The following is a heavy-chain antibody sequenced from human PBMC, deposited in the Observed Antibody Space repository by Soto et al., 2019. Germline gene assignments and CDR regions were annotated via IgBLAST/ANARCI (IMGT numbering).Heavy chain of an antibody. D-gene: IGHD1-1*01. J-gene: IGHJ4*02. CDR3: ARSTQYSASLEFDY. Sequence: QVQLVQSGAEVGKPGASVKVACTASGYTFTDYFIHWVRQAPGQGLEWLGWINPATGGTVFAQNFQGRVTMARDTPVNTVNMELSSLRSGDTALYYCARSTQYSASLEFDYWGQGTLVAVSS. CDR1: GYTFTDYF. CDR2: INPATGGT. V-gene: IGHV1-2*02.